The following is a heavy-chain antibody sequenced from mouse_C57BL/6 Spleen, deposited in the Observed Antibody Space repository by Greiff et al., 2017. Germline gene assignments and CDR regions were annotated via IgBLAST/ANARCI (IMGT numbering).Heavy chain of an antibody. CDR2: IDPSDSYT. D-gene: IGHD1-1*01. V-gene: IGHV1-69*01. J-gene: IGHJ4*01. CDR1: GYTFTSYW. Sequence: VKLQQPGAELVMPGASVKLSCKASGYTFTSYWMHWVKQRPGQGLEWIGEIDPSDSYTNYNQKFKGKSTLTVDKSSSTAYMQLSSLTSEDSAVYYCARGELRRAMDYWGQGTSVTVSS. CDR3: ARGELRRAMDY.